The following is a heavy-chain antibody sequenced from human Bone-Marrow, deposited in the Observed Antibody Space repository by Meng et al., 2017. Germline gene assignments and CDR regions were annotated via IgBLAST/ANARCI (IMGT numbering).Heavy chain of an antibody. CDR2: ISSSGSTI. CDR1: GFTFSSYE. CDR3: ARAWDGSGIYYFTGYDY. J-gene: IGHJ4*02. D-gene: IGHD3-10*01. V-gene: IGHV3-48*03. Sequence: GGSLRLTCAASGFTFSSYEMNWVRQAPGKGLEWVSYISSSGSTIYYADSVKGRFTISRDNSKNTLYLQMNSLRAEDTAVYYCARAWDGSGIYYFTGYDYWGQGTLVTVSS.